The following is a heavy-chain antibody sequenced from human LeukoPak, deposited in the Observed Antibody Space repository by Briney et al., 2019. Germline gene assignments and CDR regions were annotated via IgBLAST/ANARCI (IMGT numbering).Heavy chain of an antibody. CDR3: ATDPKAKGSWVY. CDR1: GYTLTELS. J-gene: IGHJ4*02. CDR2: FDPEDGET. V-gene: IGHV1-24*01. D-gene: IGHD7-27*01. Sequence: ASVKVSCKVSGYTLTELSMHWVRQAPGKGLEWMGGFDPEDGETIYAQKFQGRVTMTEDTSTDTAYMELSSLRSEDTDVYYCATDPKAKGSWVYWGQGTLVTVSS.